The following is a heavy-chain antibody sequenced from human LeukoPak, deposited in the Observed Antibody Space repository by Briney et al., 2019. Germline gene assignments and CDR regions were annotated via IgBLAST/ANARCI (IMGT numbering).Heavy chain of an antibody. CDR3: ASLGSRDF. D-gene: IGHD3-10*01. CDR1: GASISSNNYW. CDR2: VYTGSA. V-gene: IGHV4-61*02. Sequence: SQTLSLTCTVSGASISSNNYWWNWIRQPAGKGLEWIGRVYTGSANYNPSLKSRVDISVDTSKNHFSLKLTSVTAADTAVYYCASLGSRDFWGQGTLAPVSS. J-gene: IGHJ4*02.